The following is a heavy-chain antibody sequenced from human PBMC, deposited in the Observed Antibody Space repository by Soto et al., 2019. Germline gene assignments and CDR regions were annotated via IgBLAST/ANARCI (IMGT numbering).Heavy chain of an antibody. D-gene: IGHD1-1*01. J-gene: IGHJ4*02. V-gene: IGHV3-23*01. CDR2: ISASGDKK. Sequence: EVQLLESGGGLVHPGGSLRLSCAASGFIFSSYAMSWVRQAPGKGLEWVSVISASGDKKHYADSVKGRFTISRDTSKNTLYLQMNTLRAEDTAVYYCAKDKPGTTSFDYWGRGTPVTVSS. CDR1: GFIFSSYA. CDR3: AKDKPGTTSFDY.